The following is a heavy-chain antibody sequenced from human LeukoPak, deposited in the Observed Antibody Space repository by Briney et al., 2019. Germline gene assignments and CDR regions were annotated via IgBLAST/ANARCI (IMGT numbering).Heavy chain of an antibody. V-gene: IGHV3-30*18. D-gene: IGHD6-19*01. J-gene: IGHJ4*02. CDR1: GFTFSSYG. CDR3: AKNQWLASYFDY. CDR2: ISYDGSNK. Sequence: GGSLRLSCAASGFTFSSYGMHWVRQAPGKGLECVAVISYDGSNKYYADSVKGRFTISRDNSKNTLYLQMNSLRAEDTAVYYCAKNQWLASYFDYWGQGTLVTVSS.